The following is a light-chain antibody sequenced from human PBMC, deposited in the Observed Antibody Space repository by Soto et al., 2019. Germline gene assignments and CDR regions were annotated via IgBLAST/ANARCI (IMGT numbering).Light chain of an antibody. CDR2: DVS. CDR1: SSDVGGYNY. J-gene: IGLJ1*01. Sequence: QSALTQPASVSGSPGQSITISCTGTSSDVGGYNYVSWYQHHPGKAPKLSIYDVSNRPSGISNRFSGSKSDNTASLTISGLQPEDEADYYCSSYTTSNTRQIVFGTGTKVTVL. CDR3: SSYTTSNTRQIV. V-gene: IGLV2-14*03.